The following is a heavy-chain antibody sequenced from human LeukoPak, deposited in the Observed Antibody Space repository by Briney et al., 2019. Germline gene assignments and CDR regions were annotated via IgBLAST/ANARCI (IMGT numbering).Heavy chain of an antibody. J-gene: IGHJ4*02. V-gene: IGHV3-23*01. D-gene: IGHD3-22*01. Sequence: SGGSLRLSCAVSGFRVTNDYMNWVRQAPGKGLEWVSAISGSGGSTYYADSVKGRFTISRDNSKNTLYLQMNSLRAEDTAVYYCAKDPGYYYDSSGYYFGYWGQGTLVTVSS. CDR2: ISGSGGST. CDR3: AKDPGYYYDSSGYYFGY. CDR1: GFRVTNDY.